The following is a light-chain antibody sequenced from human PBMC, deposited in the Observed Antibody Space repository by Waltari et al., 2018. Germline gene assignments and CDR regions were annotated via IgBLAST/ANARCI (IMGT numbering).Light chain of an antibody. V-gene: IGKV3-15*01. CDR2: GAS. Sequence: EIVMTQSPATLSVSPGERATLSCRASQSVSSKLAWYQQKPGQAPRLIIYGASTRATGIPARFSGSGSGTEFTLTISSLQSEDFAVYYCQQYNNWPPMYTFGQGTKLEIK. CDR1: QSVSSK. CDR3: QQYNNWPPMYT. J-gene: IGKJ2*01.